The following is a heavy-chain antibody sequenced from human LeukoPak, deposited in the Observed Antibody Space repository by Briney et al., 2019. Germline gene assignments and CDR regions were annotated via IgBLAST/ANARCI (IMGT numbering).Heavy chain of an antibody. CDR3: ARDLWYDNSGYDSDI. J-gene: IGHJ3*02. V-gene: IGHV4-38-2*02. Sequence: KSSETLSLTCAVSGDSISSDYYWGWIRQPPGKGLEWIGSVYHSGSTYYNPSLKSRVAISVDTSKNQFSLKLSSVTAADTAVYYCARDLWYDNSGYDSDIWGQGTMVTVSS. D-gene: IGHD3-22*01. CDR2: VYHSGST. CDR1: GDSISSDYY.